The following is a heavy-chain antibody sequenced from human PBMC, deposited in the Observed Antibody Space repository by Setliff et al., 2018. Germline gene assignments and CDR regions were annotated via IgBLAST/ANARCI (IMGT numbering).Heavy chain of an antibody. CDR2: INTNTGNQ. CDR1: GYTFTTYA. Sequence: ASVKVSCKASGYTFTTYAMGWMRQIPGQGLEWMGWINTNTGNQNYARGFTGRFVFSLDTSVSTAYLQIYSLKAEDTAVYYCARASRFGTAIYKGDYYMDVWGNGTTVTVSS. D-gene: IGHD2-21*02. CDR3: ARASRFGTAIYKGDYYMDV. J-gene: IGHJ6*03. V-gene: IGHV7-4-1*01.